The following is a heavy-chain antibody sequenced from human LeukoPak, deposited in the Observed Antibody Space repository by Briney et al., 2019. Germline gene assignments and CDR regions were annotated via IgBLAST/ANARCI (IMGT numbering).Heavy chain of an antibody. Sequence: GGSLRLSCTASGFSFSGHWMHWARQLPGKGLVWVSRISPTGSTTSYADSVKGRFTVSRDNAKNTLYLQVNNLRAEDTAVYYCARGPNSNWSGLDFWGQXTLLTVSS. CDR2: ISPTGSTT. J-gene: IGHJ4*02. CDR3: ARGPNSNWSGLDF. V-gene: IGHV3-74*01. D-gene: IGHD6-6*01. CDR1: GFSFSGHW.